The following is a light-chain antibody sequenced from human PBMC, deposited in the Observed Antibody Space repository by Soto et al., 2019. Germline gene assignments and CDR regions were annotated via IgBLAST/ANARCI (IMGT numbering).Light chain of an antibody. CDR3: SSYAGSNSYV. CDR1: SSDVGGYKY. J-gene: IGLJ1*01. V-gene: IGLV2-8*02. CDR2: EVS. Sequence: SRSRWQSDPIKRTGTSSDVGGYKYVSWYQQHPGNAPKLMIYEVSKRPSGVPDRFSGSKSDNTASLTVSGLQAEDEADYYCSSYAGSNSYVFGTGTKVTVL.